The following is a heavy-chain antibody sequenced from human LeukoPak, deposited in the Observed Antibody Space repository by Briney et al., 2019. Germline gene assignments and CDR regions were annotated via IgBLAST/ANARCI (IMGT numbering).Heavy chain of an antibody. CDR3: ARGEVYSSSIGFDY. CDR1: GDSISSYY. CDR2: IYYSGST. J-gene: IGHJ4*02. V-gene: IGHV4-59*01. D-gene: IGHD6-6*01. Sequence: PSETLSLTCTVSGDSISSYYWSWIRQPPGKGLEWIGYIYYSGSTNYNPSLKSRVTISVDTSKNQFSLKLSSVTAADTAVYYCARGEVYSSSIGFDYWGQGTLVTVSS.